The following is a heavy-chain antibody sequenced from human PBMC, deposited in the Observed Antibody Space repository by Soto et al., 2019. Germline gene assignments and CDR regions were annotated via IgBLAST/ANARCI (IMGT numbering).Heavy chain of an antibody. CDR2: ISSSSSYI. CDR3: ARVVPAAIRPPDY. Sequence: GGSLRLSCAASGFTFSSYSMNWVRQAPGKGLEWVSSISSSSSYIYYADSVKGRFTTSRDNAKNSLYLQMNSLRAEDTAVYYCARVVPAAIRPPDYWGQGTPVTVSS. J-gene: IGHJ4*02. V-gene: IGHV3-21*01. CDR1: GFTFSSYS. D-gene: IGHD2-2*01.